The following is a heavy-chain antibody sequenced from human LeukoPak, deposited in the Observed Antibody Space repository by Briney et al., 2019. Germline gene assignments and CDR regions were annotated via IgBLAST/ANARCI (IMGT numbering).Heavy chain of an antibody. D-gene: IGHD1-26*01. CDR2: IHPNNGDT. CDR1: GYTFTDYY. CDR3: ARDYSGSYTH. J-gene: IGHJ4*02. V-gene: IGHV1-2*06. Sequence: ASVKVSCKASGYTFTDYYIHWVRQALGQGLEWMGLIHPNNGDTYFAQKFRGRVTMTRDTSISTTYMELNRLTSDDTAVYYCARDYSGSYTHWAQGTLVTISS.